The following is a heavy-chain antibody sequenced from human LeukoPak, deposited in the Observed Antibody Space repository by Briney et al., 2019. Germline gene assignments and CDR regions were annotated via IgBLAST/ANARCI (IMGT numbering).Heavy chain of an antibody. D-gene: IGHD6-19*01. CDR2: INPSGSST. CDR3: ARDRRAVADPGYSYYYMDV. Sequence: GASVKVSCKASGYTFTGYYMHWVRQAPGQGLEWMGLINPSGSSTSYAQKFQGRLSLTRDMSTSTDYMELSSLRSEDTAVYYCARDRRAVADPGYSYYYMDVWGKGTTVTISS. V-gene: IGHV1-46*01. CDR1: GYTFTGYY. J-gene: IGHJ6*03.